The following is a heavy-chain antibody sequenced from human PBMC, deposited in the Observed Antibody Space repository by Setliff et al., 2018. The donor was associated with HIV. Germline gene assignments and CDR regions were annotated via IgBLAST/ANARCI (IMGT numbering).Heavy chain of an antibody. CDR2: IYYSGST. D-gene: IGHD3-3*01. V-gene: IGHV4-39*07. CDR1: GGSISSSSYY. CDR3: ARETYYNLWSGYLAADAFDI. Sequence: PSETLSLTCTVSGGSISSSSYYWGWIRQPPGKGLEWIGSIYYSGSTYYNPSLKSRVTISVDTSKNQFSLKLSSVTAADTAVYYCARETYYNLWSGYLAADAFDIWGQGTMVTVSS. J-gene: IGHJ3*02.